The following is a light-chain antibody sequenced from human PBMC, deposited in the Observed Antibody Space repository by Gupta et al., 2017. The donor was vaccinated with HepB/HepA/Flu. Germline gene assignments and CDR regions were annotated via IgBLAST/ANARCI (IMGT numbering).Light chain of an antibody. Sequence: SVMTQPPSASGTPGQRVTTSCSGSSSNIGSKYVYWYQQLPGTAPKLLINRNNQRPSGVPDRFSGSKSGTSASLAIRGLRSEDEADYYCAAWDDSLSGVVFGGGTKLTVL. V-gene: IGLV1-47*01. CDR3: AAWDDSLSGVV. J-gene: IGLJ2*01. CDR1: SSNIGSKY. CDR2: RNN.